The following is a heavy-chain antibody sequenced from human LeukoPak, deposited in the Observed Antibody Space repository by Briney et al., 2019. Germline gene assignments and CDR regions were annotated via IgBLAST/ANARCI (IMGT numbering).Heavy chain of an antibody. CDR3: ARDPRYYGSGSYYYPVDY. V-gene: IGHV3-30-3*01. J-gene: IGHJ4*02. CDR1: GFTFSSYA. CDR2: ISYDGSNK. Sequence: AGGSLRLSCAASGFTFSSYAMHWVRQAPGKGLEWVAVISYDGSNKYYADSVKGRFTISRDNSKNTLYLQMNSLRAEDTAVYYCARDPRYYGSGSYYYPVDYWGQGTLVTVSS. D-gene: IGHD3-10*01.